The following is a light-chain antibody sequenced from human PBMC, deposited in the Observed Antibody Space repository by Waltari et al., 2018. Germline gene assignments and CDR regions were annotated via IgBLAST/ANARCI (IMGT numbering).Light chain of an antibody. V-gene: IGLV1-51*02. CDR1: SSNLGNNY. CDR3: GTWDSSLSGAV. Sequence: QSVLTQPPSVPAAPGQRVTISCSGGSSNLGNNYVSWYRQFPGTAPKLPIYENTERPSGIPGRFSGSKSGTSATLDITGLQAGDEADYYCGTWDSSLSGAVFGGGTHLTVL. CDR2: ENT. J-gene: IGLJ7*01.